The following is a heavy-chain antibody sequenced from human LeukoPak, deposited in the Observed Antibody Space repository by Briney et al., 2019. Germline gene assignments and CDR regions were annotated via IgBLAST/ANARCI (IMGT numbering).Heavy chain of an antibody. CDR1: GFTFDDYA. CDR2: ISWNSGSI. Sequence: PGGSLRLSCAASGFTFDDYAMHWVRQAPGKGLEWVSGISWNSGSIGYSDSVKGRFTISRDNAKNSLYLQMNSLRAEDMALYYCAKVGYCSGGSCYYGAFDIWGQGTMVTVSS. CDR3: AKVGYCSGGSCYYGAFDI. V-gene: IGHV3-9*03. J-gene: IGHJ3*02. D-gene: IGHD2-15*01.